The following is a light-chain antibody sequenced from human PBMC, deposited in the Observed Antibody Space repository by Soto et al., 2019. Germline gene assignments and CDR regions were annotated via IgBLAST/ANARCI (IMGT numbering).Light chain of an antibody. V-gene: IGKV3-11*01. CDR2: DAS. CDR3: QQRSNWPPSIT. CDR1: QSVSTY. Sequence: EIVLTQSPATLSLSPGERATLSCGASQSVSTYLAWYQQKPGQAPRLLIYDASNRATGIPARFSGSGSGTDFTLTINSLEPEDFAVYYCQQRSNWPPSITFGQGTRLEIK. J-gene: IGKJ5*01.